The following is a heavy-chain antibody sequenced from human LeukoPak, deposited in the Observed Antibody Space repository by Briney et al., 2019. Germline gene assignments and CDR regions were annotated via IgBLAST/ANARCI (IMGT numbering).Heavy chain of an antibody. V-gene: IGHV3-48*02. CDR2: ISSNSITI. CDR3: ARGYSALDY. J-gene: IGHJ4*02. D-gene: IGHD6-13*01. Sequence: PGGSLRLSCAASGFTFSSYSMNWVRQAPGKGLEWVSYISSNSITIYYADSVKGRFTISRDSAKNSLYLQMNSLRDEDTAVYYCARGYSALDYWGQGTLSPSPQ. CDR1: GFTFSSYS.